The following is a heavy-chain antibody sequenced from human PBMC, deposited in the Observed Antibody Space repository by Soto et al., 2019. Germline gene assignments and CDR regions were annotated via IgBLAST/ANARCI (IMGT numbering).Heavy chain of an antibody. CDR1: GYTFTSYA. CDR3: ASPHDSSGYYDAFDI. V-gene: IGHV1-3*01. CDR2: INAGNGNT. D-gene: IGHD3-22*01. Sequence: ASVKVSCKASGYTFTSYAMHWVRQAPGQRLEWMGWINAGNGNTKYSQKFQGRVTITRDTSASTAYMELSSLRSEDTAVYYCASPHDSSGYYDAFDIWGQGTMVTVSS. J-gene: IGHJ3*02.